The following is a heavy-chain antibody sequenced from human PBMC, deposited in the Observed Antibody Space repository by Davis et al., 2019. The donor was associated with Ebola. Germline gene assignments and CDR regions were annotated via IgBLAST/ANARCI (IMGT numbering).Heavy chain of an antibody. J-gene: IGHJ3*02. Sequence: GGSLRLSCTASGFTFEDYAMAWVRQAPGKGLEWVGFIRSKAYGEYVASVEGRFTISRDDSKSSAYLQMNSLKTEDTAVYYCIRWGVGATSDAFDIWGQGTMVIVSS. V-gene: IGHV3-49*04. CDR3: IRWGVGATSDAFDI. CDR1: GFTFEDYA. D-gene: IGHD1-26*01. CDR2: IRSKAYG.